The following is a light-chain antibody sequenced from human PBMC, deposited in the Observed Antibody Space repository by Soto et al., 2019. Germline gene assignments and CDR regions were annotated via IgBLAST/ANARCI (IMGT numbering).Light chain of an antibody. V-gene: IGKV3-11*01. CDR3: QQRSNWAYT. CDR2: DAS. Sequence: EIVLTQSPATLSLSLGERATLSCRASQSVSSYLAWYQQKPGQAPRLLIYDASNRATGIPARFSGSGSGTDFTLTISSLEPEDFAVYYCQQRSNWAYTFGQGTKLEIK. CDR1: QSVSSY. J-gene: IGKJ2*01.